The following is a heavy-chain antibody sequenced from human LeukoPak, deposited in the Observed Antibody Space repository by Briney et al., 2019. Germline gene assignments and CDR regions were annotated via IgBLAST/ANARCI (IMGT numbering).Heavy chain of an antibody. Sequence: SGGSLRLSCAASGFTFSSYEMNWVRQAPGKGLEWVSYISGSGRTMSYADSVKGRFTISKDDAKNSLYLQMNSLRADDTAVYYCAKAIDYWGLGTLVTVSS. CDR1: GFTFSSYE. J-gene: IGHJ4*02. V-gene: IGHV3-48*03. CDR3: AKAIDY. CDR2: ISGSGRTM.